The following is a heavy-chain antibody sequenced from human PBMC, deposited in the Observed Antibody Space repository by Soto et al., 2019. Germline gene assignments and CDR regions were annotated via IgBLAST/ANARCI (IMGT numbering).Heavy chain of an antibody. CDR1: GGTFSSYA. V-gene: IGHV1-69*06. Sequence: SVKVSCKASGGTFSSYAISWVRQAPGQGLEWMGGIIPIFGTANYAQKFQGRVTITADKSTSTAYMELSSLRSEDTAVYYCARDLWGNYYDSSGYINWFDPCGQGTLVTVYS. J-gene: IGHJ5*02. CDR2: IIPIFGTA. CDR3: ARDLWGNYYDSSGYINWFDP. D-gene: IGHD3-22*01.